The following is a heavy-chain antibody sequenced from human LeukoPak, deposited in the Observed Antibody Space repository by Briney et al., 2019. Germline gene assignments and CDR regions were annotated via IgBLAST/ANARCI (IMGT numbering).Heavy chain of an antibody. V-gene: IGHV4-61*05. J-gene: IGHJ4*02. CDR2: IYYSGST. D-gene: IGHD6-19*01. CDR1: GGSVTISSYY. CDR3: ARRNKWLVFDY. Sequence: SETLSLTCTVSGGSVTISSYYWGWIRQPPGKGLEWIGYIYYSGSTNYNPSLKSRVTISVDTSKNQFSLKLSSVTAADTAVYYCARRNKWLVFDYWGQGTLVTVSS.